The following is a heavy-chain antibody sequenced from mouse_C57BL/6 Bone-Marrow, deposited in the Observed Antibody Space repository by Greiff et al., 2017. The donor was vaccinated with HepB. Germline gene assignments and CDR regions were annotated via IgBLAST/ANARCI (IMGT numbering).Heavy chain of an antibody. J-gene: IGHJ1*03. CDR2: IYPGNSDT. CDR1: GYTFTSYW. D-gene: IGHD2-3*01. CDR3: TGGSMMVTTGWYFDV. V-gene: IGHV1-5*01. Sequence: VQLKQSGTVLARPGASVKMSCKTSGYTFTSYWMHWVKQRPGQGLEWIGAIYPGNSDTSYNQKFKGKAKLTAVTSASTAYMELSSLTNEDSAVYYCTGGSMMVTTGWYFDVWGTGTTVTVSS.